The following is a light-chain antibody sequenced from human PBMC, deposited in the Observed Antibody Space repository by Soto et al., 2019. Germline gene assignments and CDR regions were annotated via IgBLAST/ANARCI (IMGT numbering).Light chain of an antibody. CDR1: QSASSN. V-gene: IGKV3-15*01. Sequence: MVMTQSPVTPSLSPGASATLSCSASQSASSNLAWYTQNPGQAPRLLISGASTRATGIPARLSGSGYGKEFTLTFSSLQSEDRAVYECQQYNNWPQTFGQGTKVDI. CDR2: GAS. J-gene: IGKJ1*01. CDR3: QQYNNWPQT.